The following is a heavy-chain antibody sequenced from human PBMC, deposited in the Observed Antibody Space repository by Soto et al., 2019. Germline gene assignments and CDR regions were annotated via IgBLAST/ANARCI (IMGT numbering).Heavy chain of an antibody. D-gene: IGHD5-18*01. CDR1: GFTFSDYV. J-gene: IGHJ4*02. Sequence: EVQLVESGGGLVRPGGSLRLSCAASGFTFSDYVMNWVRQAPGKGLEWVSSISSSGSSIYYAGSVKGRFTISRDSAEDSLFLQINSLRADDTAVYYCARGGYSYGLDYWGQGTLVTVSS. V-gene: IGHV3-21*01. CDR3: ARGGYSYGLDY. CDR2: ISSSGSSI.